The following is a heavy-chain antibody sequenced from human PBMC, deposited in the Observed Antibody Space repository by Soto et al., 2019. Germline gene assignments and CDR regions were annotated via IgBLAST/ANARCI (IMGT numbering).Heavy chain of an antibody. V-gene: IGHV3-64*01. D-gene: IGHD2-2*03. Sequence: EVQLVESGGGLVQPGGSLRLSCAASGFTFGSYPMHCVRQAPGKGLEYVSAISTNGDSTFYANSVKGRFTISRDNSKNTLYLPMGSLRAEDMGVYYCAREGMSRPRWVLDYWGQGTLVTASS. J-gene: IGHJ4*02. CDR1: GFTFGSYP. CDR3: AREGMSRPRWVLDY. CDR2: ISTNGDST.